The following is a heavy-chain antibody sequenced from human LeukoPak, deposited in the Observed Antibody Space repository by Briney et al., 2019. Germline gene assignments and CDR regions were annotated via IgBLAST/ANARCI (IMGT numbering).Heavy chain of an antibody. CDR1: GGSFSGYY. CDR2: INHSGST. Sequence: PSETLSLTCAVYGGSFSGYYWSWIRQPPGKGLEWIGEINHSGSTNYNPPLKSRVTISVDTSKNQFSLKLSSVTAADTAVYYCARGFRRPHQSRDRTPQPYYMDVWGKGTTVTVSS. V-gene: IGHV4-34*01. CDR3: ARGFRRPHQSRDRTPQPYYMDV. D-gene: IGHD1-14*01. J-gene: IGHJ6*03.